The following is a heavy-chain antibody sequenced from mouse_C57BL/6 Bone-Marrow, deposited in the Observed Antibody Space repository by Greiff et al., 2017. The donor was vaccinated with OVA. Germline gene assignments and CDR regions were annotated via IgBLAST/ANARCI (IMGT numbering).Heavy chain of an antibody. Sequence: VQLQQSGTVLARPGASVKMSCKTSGYTFTSYWMHWVKQRPGQGLEWIGAIYPGNSDTSYNQKFKGKAKLTAVTSASTAYMELSSLTNEDSAVYYCTREDDYTYYFDYWGQGTTLTVSS. V-gene: IGHV1-5*01. CDR3: TREDDYTYYFDY. CDR1: GYTFTSYW. CDR2: IYPGNSDT. D-gene: IGHD2-4*01. J-gene: IGHJ2*01.